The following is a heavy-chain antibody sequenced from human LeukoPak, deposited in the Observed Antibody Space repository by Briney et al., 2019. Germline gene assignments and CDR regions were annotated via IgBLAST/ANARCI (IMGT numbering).Heavy chain of an antibody. D-gene: IGHD5-24*01. J-gene: IGHJ4*02. CDR2: IIYDGSNK. Sequence: GGSLRLSCVASGFTFSSYGMHWVRQAPGKGLEWVAVIIYDGSNKYYADSVKGRFTISRDNSKNTLYLQMTSLRAEDTAVYYRAKDNERWIQFTSFDDWGQGTLVTVCS. V-gene: IGHV3-30*18. CDR3: AKDNERWIQFTSFDD. CDR1: GFTFSSYG.